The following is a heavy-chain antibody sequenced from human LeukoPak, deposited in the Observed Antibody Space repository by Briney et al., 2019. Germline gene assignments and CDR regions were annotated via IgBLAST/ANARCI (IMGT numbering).Heavy chain of an antibody. J-gene: IGHJ3*02. CDR1: GGSISSYY. V-gene: IGHV4-59*01. CDR2: IYYSGST. CDR3: AREYNDYYDSSGYYRQGAAFDI. Sequence: SETLSLTCTVSGGSISSYYWSWIRQAPGKGLEWIRYIYYSGSTNYNPSLKSRVTISVDTSKNQFSLKLSSVTAADTAVYYCAREYNDYYDSSGYYRQGAAFDIWGQGTMVTVSS. D-gene: IGHD3-22*01.